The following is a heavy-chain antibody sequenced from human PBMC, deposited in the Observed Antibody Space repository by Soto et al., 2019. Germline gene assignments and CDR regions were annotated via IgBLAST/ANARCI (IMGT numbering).Heavy chain of an antibody. CDR1: GGTCSTYT. CDR3: AGDHDSHYNGSHASPYP. Sequence: QVQLVQSGAEVKKPGSSVKVSCKASGGTCSTYTITWVRQAPGQGLEWMGRIIHIIGIIKYAQKFQGRVTISADKSTGTDYMELTGLRSDDTAVYYCAGDHDSHYNGSHASPYPLGQGHLVNVS. J-gene: IGHJ5*02. V-gene: IGHV1-69*08. CDR2: IIHIIGII. D-gene: IGHD4-4*01.